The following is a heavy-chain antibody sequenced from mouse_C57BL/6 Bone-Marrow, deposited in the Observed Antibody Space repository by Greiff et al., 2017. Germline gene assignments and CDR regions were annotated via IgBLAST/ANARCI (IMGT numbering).Heavy chain of an antibody. D-gene: IGHD6-1*01. Sequence: VQLQESGAELVRPGSSVKMSCKTSGYTFTSYGINWVKQRPGQGLEWIGMIHPNSGSTNYNEKFKSKATLTVDKSSSTAYMQLSSLTSEDSAVYYCARSVRAYWGQGTLVTVSA. V-gene: IGHV1-64*01. CDR3: ARSVRAY. CDR1: GYTFTSYG. CDR2: IHPNSGST. J-gene: IGHJ3*01.